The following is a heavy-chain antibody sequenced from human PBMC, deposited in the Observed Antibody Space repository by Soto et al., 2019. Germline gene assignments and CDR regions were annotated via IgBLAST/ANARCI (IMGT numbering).Heavy chain of an antibody. CDR2: ISYDGSNK. CDR1: GFTFSSYA. D-gene: IGHD4-4*01. J-gene: IGHJ4*02. V-gene: IGHV3-30-3*01. CDR3: ASARYSNYVVDY. Sequence: GGSLRLSCAASGFTFSSYAMHWVRQAPGKGLEWVAVISYDGSNKYYADSVKGRFTISRDNSKNTLYLQMNSLRAEDTAVYYCASARYSNYVVDYWGQGTLVTVSS.